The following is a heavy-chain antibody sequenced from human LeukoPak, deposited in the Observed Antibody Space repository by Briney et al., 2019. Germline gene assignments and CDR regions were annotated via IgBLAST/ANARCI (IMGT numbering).Heavy chain of an antibody. Sequence: PGGSLRLSCAASGFTFSSYWMHWVRQAPGKGLEWVSSITGGSTYIYYADSLKGRFTISRDNAKNSLYLQMDSLRAEDTAVYYCARAYPSYYFDYWGQGALVTVSS. V-gene: IGHV3-21*01. J-gene: IGHJ4*02. CDR3: ARAYPSYYFDY. CDR1: GFTFSSYW. CDR2: ITGGSTYI. D-gene: IGHD3-16*02.